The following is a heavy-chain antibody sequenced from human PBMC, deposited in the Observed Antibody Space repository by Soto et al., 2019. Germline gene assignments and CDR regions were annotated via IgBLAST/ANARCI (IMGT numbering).Heavy chain of an antibody. Sequence: ASVKVSCKASGYTFTSYYMHWVRQAPGQGLEWMGIINPSGGSTSYAQKFQGRVTMTRDTSTSTVYMELSSLRSEDTAVYYCARSKYGMGYSLDAFDIWGQGTMVTVSS. V-gene: IGHV1-46*03. J-gene: IGHJ3*02. CDR2: INPSGGST. CDR1: GYTFTSYY. CDR3: ARSKYGMGYSLDAFDI. D-gene: IGHD5-18*01.